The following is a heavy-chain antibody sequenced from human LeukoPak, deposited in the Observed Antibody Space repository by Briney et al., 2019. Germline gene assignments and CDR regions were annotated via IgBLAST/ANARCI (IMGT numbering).Heavy chain of an antibody. Sequence: GESLKISCKGSGYSFTSYWIGWVREIAGKGLERMGIIYPGDSDTSYSPSFQGQVTISADKSISTAYLQWSSLKASDTAMYYCARGQMRRDYYYYTYVWGKGTTVTVSS. V-gene: IGHV5-51*01. J-gene: IGHJ6*03. CDR1: GYSFTSYW. CDR3: ARGQMRRDYYYYTYV. CDR2: IYPGDSDT.